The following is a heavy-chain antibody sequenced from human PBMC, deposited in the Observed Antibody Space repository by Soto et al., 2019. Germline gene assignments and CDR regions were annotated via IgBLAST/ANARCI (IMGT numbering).Heavy chain of an antibody. Sequence: QLRLQESGPGLVKPSGTLSLTCTVSGDSITSRDFYWGWIRRPPGQGLEWVGAISHSGCTFYNPPLTCPLVMPPDPSKNQFSLRLTSVTAADAAVYFGARQMRGPIPSFGWLSPVTSWGQGTQVTVSS. CDR3: ARQMRGPIPSFGWLSPVTS. CDR2: ISHSGCT. D-gene: IGHD3-9*01. V-gene: IGHV4-39*01. CDR1: GDSITSRDFY. J-gene: IGHJ4*02.